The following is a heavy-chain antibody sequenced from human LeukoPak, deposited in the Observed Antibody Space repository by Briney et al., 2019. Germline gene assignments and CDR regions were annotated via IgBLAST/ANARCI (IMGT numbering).Heavy chain of an antibody. V-gene: IGHV3-7*01. Sequence: GGSLRLSCAASGFTFSSFWMTWVRQAPGKGLEWVANIKQDGSEKYYVDSVRGRFTISRDNATNSLYLQMNRLRAEDTAVYYCARDLNYFDYWGQGTLVTVSS. CDR2: IKQDGSEK. CDR3: ARDLNYFDY. CDR1: GFTFSSFW. J-gene: IGHJ4*02.